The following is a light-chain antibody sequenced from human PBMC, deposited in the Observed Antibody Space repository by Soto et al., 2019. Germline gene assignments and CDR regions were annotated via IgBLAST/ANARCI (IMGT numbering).Light chain of an antibody. V-gene: IGKV1-5*01. CDR2: DAS. Sequence: EIQMTQSPSTLSASVGERVTITCRASQSISNRLAWYQQKPGKAPKLLIYDASSLASGVPSRFSGSGSGTEFTLTISSLQPDDFATYYCQQYNSYPLTFGGGTKVEIK. CDR1: QSISNR. CDR3: QQYNSYPLT. J-gene: IGKJ4*01.